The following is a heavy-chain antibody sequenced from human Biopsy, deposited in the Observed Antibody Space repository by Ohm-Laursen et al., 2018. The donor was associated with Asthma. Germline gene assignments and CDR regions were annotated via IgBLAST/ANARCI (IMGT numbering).Heavy chain of an antibody. D-gene: IGHD3-3*01. CDR1: GFTFSSYW. CDR3: AKWDTYYDFWSGYYTRYNYYYYGMDV. V-gene: IGHV3-7*05. Sequence: SLRLSCAASGFTFSSYWMSWVRQAPGKGLEWVSNIKQDGREKYYVDSVKGRFTISRDNAKNSLYLQMNSLRAEDTAVYYCAKWDTYYDFWSGYYTRYNYYYYGMDVWGQGTTVTVSS. J-gene: IGHJ6*02. CDR2: IKQDGREK.